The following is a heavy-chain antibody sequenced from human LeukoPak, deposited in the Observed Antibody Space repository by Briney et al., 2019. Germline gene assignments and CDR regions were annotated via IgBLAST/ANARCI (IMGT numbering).Heavy chain of an antibody. V-gene: IGHV4-39*01. CDR2: IYYSGST. Sequence: SETLSITCTVSGGSISSSSYYWGWIRQPPGKGLEWIGSIYYSGSTYYNPSLKSRVTISVDTSKNQFSLKLSSVTAADTAVYYCARLPFSSWYRKNWFDPWGQGTLVTVSS. CDR1: GGSISSSSYY. D-gene: IGHD6-13*01. J-gene: IGHJ5*02. CDR3: ARLPFSSWYRKNWFDP.